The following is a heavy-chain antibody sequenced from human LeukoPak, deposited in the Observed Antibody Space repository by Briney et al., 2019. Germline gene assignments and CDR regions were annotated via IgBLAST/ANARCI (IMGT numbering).Heavy chain of an antibody. CDR2: ISGSGGSS. J-gene: IGHJ6*03. Sequence: SGGSLRLSCAASGFTFSSYGMHWVRQAPGKGLEWVSAISGSGGSSFYADSVKGRFTISRDNSKNTLYLQMNSLRAEDTAVYYCAKCILTGYYKGYMDVWGKGTTVTISS. D-gene: IGHD3-9*01. CDR3: AKCILTGYYKGYMDV. V-gene: IGHV3-23*01. CDR1: GFTFSSYG.